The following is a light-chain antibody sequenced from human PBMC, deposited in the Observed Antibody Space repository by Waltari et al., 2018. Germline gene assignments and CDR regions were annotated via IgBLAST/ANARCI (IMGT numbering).Light chain of an antibody. V-gene: IGKV1-39*01. CDR1: QTIDVY. J-gene: IGKJ4*01. CDR3: QQSYSTPLT. Sequence: DIQMTQSPSSLSASVGDTVTISCRASQTIDVYLNWYQQQPGKAPNLLIYAASTLLIGVPSRFSGSGSGTDFTLTINNLQPEDFATYSCQQSYSTPLTFGGGTRVEIK. CDR2: AAS.